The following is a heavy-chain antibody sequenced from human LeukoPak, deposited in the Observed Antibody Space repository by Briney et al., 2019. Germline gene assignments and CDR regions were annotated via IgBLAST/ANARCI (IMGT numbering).Heavy chain of an antibody. CDR1: GFTFSSYE. Sequence: GGSLRLSCGASGFTFSSYEMNWVRQAPGKGLEWVSYISSSGSTIYYADSVKRRFTIYRDNDKNPLYLQMNSLRAEDTAVYYCARAGYCTNGVCRGDFDCWGQGTLVTVSS. D-gene: IGHD2-8*01. CDR2: ISSSGSTI. CDR3: ARAGYCTNGVCRGDFDC. V-gene: IGHV3-48*03. J-gene: IGHJ4*02.